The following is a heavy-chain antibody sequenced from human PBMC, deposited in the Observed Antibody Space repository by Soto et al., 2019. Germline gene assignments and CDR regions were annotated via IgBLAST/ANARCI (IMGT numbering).Heavy chain of an antibody. J-gene: IGHJ6*02. V-gene: IGHV3-66*01. CDR2: INAAGTT. CDR3: VRKNYYYGMDV. CDR1: GFTAGLNF. Sequence: PGGSLRLSCAASGFTAGLNFMTWVRQAPGKGLEWVSVINAAGTTHYAESVKGRFSISRDDSKNSLYLQMNSLRAADTGVYYCVRKNYYYGMDVWGQGTTVTVSS.